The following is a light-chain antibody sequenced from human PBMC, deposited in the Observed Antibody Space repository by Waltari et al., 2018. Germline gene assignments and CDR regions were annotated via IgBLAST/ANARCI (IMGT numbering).Light chain of an antibody. V-gene: IGLV1-44*01. CDR1: SSNIGSNT. CDR2: SNN. J-gene: IGLJ3*02. Sequence: QSVLTQPPSASGTPGQRVPISCSGSSSNIGSNTVNWYQQLPGTAPKLRIYSNNQRPSGLPVRFSDSKSVTSASLAISGLQSEDEADYYCAAWDDSLNGLWVFGGGTKLTVL. CDR3: AAWDDSLNGLWV.